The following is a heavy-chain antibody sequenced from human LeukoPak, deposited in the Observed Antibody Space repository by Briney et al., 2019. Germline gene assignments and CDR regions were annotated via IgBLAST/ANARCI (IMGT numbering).Heavy chain of an antibody. CDR2: INSDGSTT. CDR1: GFTFSSYW. CDR3: AKGPGSGSYDAFDI. J-gene: IGHJ3*02. Sequence: GGSLRLSCAASGFTFSSYWMHWVRQAPGKGLVWVSRINSDGSTTNYADSVKGRFTISRDNAKNSLYLQMNSLRAEDTALYYCAKGPGSGSYDAFDIWGQGTMVTVSS. V-gene: IGHV3-74*01. D-gene: IGHD1-26*01.